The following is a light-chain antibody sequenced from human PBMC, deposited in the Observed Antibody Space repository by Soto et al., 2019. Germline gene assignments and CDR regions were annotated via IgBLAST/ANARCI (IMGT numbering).Light chain of an antibody. J-gene: IGKJ3*01. V-gene: IGKV3-15*01. Sequence: EIVMTQSPATLSVSPGERATLSCRASQSVSRNLAWYQQTRGQAPRLLMFDASTRATGIPARFSGSGSGTDFTLIISSLQSEDFAVYYCQQYDNWPPFTFGPGTKVDIK. CDR2: DAS. CDR1: QSVSRN. CDR3: QQYDNWPPFT.